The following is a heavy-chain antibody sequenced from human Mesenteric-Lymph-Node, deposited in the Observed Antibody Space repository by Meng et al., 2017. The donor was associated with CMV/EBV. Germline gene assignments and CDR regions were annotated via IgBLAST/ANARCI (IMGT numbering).Heavy chain of an antibody. CDR1: GASITNYY. Sequence: SETLSLTCTVSGASITNYYWTWIRQPPGKGLEWIGCIYYSGSSNYNPSLESRVTISVDTSKNQFSLKLSSVTAADTAVYYCAAAIPPYYYYGMDVWGQGTTVTVSS. D-gene: IGHD2-21*02. V-gene: IGHV4-59*01. J-gene: IGHJ6*02. CDR2: IYYSGSS. CDR3: AAAIPPYYYYGMDV.